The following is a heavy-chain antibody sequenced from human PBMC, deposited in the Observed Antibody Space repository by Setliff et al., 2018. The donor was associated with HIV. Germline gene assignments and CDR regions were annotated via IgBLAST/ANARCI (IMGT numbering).Heavy chain of an antibody. Sequence: SVKVSCKASGGTFSTYAISWVRQAPGQGLEWMGGIIPIFETADYAQKFRGRVTITADEYTSTVYMELSRLRSEDTAVYYCARDLLAVANTYYYYYMDVWGKGTTVTVSS. D-gene: IGHD6-19*01. CDR1: GGTFSTYA. CDR3: ARDLLAVANTYYYYYMDV. J-gene: IGHJ6*03. V-gene: IGHV1-69*13. CDR2: IIPIFETA.